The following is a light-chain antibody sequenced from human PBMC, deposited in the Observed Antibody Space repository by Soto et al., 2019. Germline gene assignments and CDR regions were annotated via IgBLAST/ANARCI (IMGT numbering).Light chain of an antibody. CDR3: CSYAGSRV. J-gene: IGLJ3*02. Sequence: QSALTQPASVSGSPGQSITISCTVTSSDVGSYNLVSWYQQHPGKAPKLMIYEGSKRPSGVSNSFSGSKSGNTASLTISGLQAEDEADYYCCSYAGSRVFGGGTKLAVL. CDR2: EGS. V-gene: IGLV2-23*01. CDR1: SSDVGSYNL.